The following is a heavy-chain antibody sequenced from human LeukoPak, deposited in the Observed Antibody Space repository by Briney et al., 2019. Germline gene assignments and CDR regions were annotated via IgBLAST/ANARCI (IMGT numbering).Heavy chain of an antibody. CDR2: INTNTGNP. V-gene: IGHV7-4-1*02. J-gene: IGHJ5*02. D-gene: IGHD6-13*01. CDR3: ARGRTGIAGKNWFDP. CDR1: GYTFTSYA. Sequence: GASVKASCKASGYTFTSYAMNWVRQAPGQGLEWMGWINTNTGNPTHAQGFTGRFVFSLDTSVSTAYLQISSLKAEDTAVYYCARGRTGIAGKNWFDPWGQGTLVTVSS.